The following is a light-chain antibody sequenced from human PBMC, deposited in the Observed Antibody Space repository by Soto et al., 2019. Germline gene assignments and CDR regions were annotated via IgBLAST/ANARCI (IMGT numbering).Light chain of an antibody. J-gene: IGLJ7*01. Sequence: QSALTQPASVSGSPGQSITISCTGTSSDVGGYNYVSWYQQYPGKAPKLMIYEVVNRPSGVSNRFSGSKSGNTASLTISGLQPEDEADYYCCSYTFSSTRVFGGGTQLTVL. CDR3: CSYTFSSTRV. CDR1: SSDVGGYNY. V-gene: IGLV2-14*01. CDR2: EVV.